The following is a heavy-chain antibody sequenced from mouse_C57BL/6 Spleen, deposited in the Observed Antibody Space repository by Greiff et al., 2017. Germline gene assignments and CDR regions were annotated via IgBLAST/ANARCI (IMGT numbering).Heavy chain of an antibody. CDR1: GYTFTDYY. V-gene: IGHV1-76*01. J-gene: IGHJ3*01. CDR3: AKDGYYVWFAY. D-gene: IGHD2-3*01. Sequence: QVHVKQSGAELVRPGASVKLSCKASGYTFTDYYINWVKQRPGQGLEWIARIYPGSGNTYYNEKFKGKATLTAEKSSSTAYMQLSSLTSEDSAVYFCAKDGYYVWFAYWGQGTLVTVSA. CDR2: IYPGSGNT.